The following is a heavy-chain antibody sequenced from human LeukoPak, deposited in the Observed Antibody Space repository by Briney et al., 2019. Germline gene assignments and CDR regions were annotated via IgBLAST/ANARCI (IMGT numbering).Heavy chain of an antibody. CDR3: ARPGVAGGAFDI. CDR1: GFTFSSEW. V-gene: IGHV3-7*01. CDR2: IQPDGSET. D-gene: IGHD1-26*01. J-gene: IGHJ3*02. Sequence: GGSLRLSCAASGFTFSSEWMNWVRRVPGKGLEWVGNIQPDGSETYYVDSVEGRFTISRDNLKNSLYLEISSLRADDTAVYYCARPGVAGGAFDIWGQGTEVTVSS.